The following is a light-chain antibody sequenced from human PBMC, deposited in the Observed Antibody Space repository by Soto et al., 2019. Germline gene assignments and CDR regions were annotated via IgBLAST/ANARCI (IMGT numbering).Light chain of an antibody. Sequence: VLTQPASVPGSPGQSITISCTGTSSDVGSYNLVSWYQQHPGKAPKLMIYEGSKRPSGVSNRFSGSKSGNTASLTISGLQAEDEADYYCCSYAGSSTYVFGTGTKVTVL. CDR1: SSDVGSYNL. CDR3: CSYAGSSTYV. CDR2: EGS. J-gene: IGLJ1*01. V-gene: IGLV2-23*01.